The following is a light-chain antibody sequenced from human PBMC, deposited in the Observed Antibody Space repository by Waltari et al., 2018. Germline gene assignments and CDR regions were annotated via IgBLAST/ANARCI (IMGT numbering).Light chain of an antibody. CDR2: DAS. V-gene: IGKV3D-20*01. CDR3: QQYGSSPPVT. Sequence: EIVLTQSPATLSLSPGERATLSCGASQSVSSRYLAWYQQKPGLAPRLLIYDASSRATGIPYRFSGSGSGTDFTLTISRLEPEDFAVYYCQQYGSSPPVTFGQGTRLEIK. CDR1: QSVSSRY. J-gene: IGKJ5*01.